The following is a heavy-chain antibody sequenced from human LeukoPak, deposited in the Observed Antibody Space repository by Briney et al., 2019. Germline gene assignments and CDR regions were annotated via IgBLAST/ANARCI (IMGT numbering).Heavy chain of an antibody. D-gene: IGHD4-11*01. J-gene: IGHJ4*02. CDR3: ARDGDYSNYLYYFDY. V-gene: IGHV3-21*01. Sequence: GGSLRLSCAASGFTFSSYSMNWVRQAPGKGLEWVPSISSSSSYIYYADPVKGRFTISRDNAKNSLYLQMNSLRAEDTAVYYCARDGDYSNYLYYFDYWGQGTLVTVSS. CDR1: GFTFSSYS. CDR2: ISSSSSYI.